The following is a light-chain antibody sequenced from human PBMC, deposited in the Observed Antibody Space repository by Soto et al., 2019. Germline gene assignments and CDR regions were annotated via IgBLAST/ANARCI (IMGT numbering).Light chain of an antibody. CDR1: QSVSRY. Sequence: EIVLTQSPATLSLSPGERATLSCRASQSVSRYLAWYQQKPGQAPELLIYVASNRATGTQARFSGGGPGTHFTLTLSSLESADFAGYSFQQRSKWPLTFGGGTKVEIK. V-gene: IGKV3-11*01. CDR2: VAS. CDR3: QQRSKWPLT. J-gene: IGKJ4*01.